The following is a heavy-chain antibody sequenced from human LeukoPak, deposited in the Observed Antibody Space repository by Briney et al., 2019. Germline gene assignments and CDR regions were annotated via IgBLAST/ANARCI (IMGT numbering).Heavy chain of an antibody. D-gene: IGHD1-26*01. Sequence: PSETLSLTCTVSGYSISSGYYWGWVRQPPGKGLEWIGYVYYSGSTNYNPSLKSRVTISVDTSKNQFSLKLSSVTAADTAVYYCARDLSGVGGSSTYYYFDYWGQGTLVTVSS. V-gene: IGHV4-61*01. CDR1: GYSISSGYY. CDR3: ARDLSGVGGSSTYYYFDY. J-gene: IGHJ4*02. CDR2: VYYSGST.